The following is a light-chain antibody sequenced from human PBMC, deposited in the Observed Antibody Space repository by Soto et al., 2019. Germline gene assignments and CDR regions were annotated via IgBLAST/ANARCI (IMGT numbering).Light chain of an antibody. V-gene: IGKV3-20*01. CDR3: QQYGALPPT. J-gene: IGKJ4*01. CDR2: GAS. Sequence: EIVLTQFPGALSLSPGERVTLSCRASQTVSNTYLAWYQQKSGQAPKFLIYGASNRATGIPDRCSGSGSGTDFTLTISRLEPEEFAVDYCQQYGALPPTFGGGTKVEIK. CDR1: QTVSNTY.